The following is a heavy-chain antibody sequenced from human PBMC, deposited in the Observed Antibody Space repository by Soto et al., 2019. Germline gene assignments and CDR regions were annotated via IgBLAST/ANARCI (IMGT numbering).Heavy chain of an antibody. CDR1: GGSISSGGYY. Sequence: TSETLSLTCTVSGGSISSGGYYWSWIRQHPGKGLEWIGYIYYSGSTYYNPSLKSRVTISVDTSKNQFSLKLSSVTAADMAVYYCARGSSADYWGQGTLVTVSS. J-gene: IGHJ4*02. CDR3: ARGSSADY. CDR2: IYYSGST. V-gene: IGHV4-31*03. D-gene: IGHD3-10*01.